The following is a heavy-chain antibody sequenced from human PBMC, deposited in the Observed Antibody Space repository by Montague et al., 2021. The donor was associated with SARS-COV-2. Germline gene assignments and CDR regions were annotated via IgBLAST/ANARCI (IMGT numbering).Heavy chain of an antibody. D-gene: IGHD3-22*01. J-gene: IGHJ4*02. CDR3: VRETSGYYPLDD. CDR1: GYPISSSNW. Sequence: SETLSLTCAVSGYPISSSNWCGWIRQPPGKGLEWIGYIYYSGSTYYNPSLKSRVTMSMDTSKNQFSLRMTSVTAVDTAVYYWVRETSGYYPLDDWGQGTLVTVPS. CDR2: IYYSGST. V-gene: IGHV4-28*03.